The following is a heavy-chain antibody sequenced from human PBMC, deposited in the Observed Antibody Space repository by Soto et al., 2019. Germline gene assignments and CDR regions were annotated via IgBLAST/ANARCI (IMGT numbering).Heavy chain of an antibody. CDR3: AKEGYCSSTSCYAAFDI. CDR1: GFTFRSYA. V-gene: IGHV3-23*01. CDR2: ISGSGGST. J-gene: IGHJ3*02. D-gene: IGHD2-2*01. Sequence: GGSLRLSCTASGFTFRSYAMHWVRQAPGKGLEWVSAISGSGGSTYYADSVKGRFTISRDNSKNTLYLQMNSLRAEDTAVYYCAKEGYCSSTSCYAAFDIWGQGTMVTVSS.